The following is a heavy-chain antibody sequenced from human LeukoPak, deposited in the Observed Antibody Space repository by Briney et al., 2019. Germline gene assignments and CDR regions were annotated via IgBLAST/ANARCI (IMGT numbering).Heavy chain of an antibody. CDR3: ARGAPSGSYYLDY. D-gene: IGHD1-26*01. Sequence: PGGSLRLSCAASGFIFSRYWMHWVRQAPGKGLLWVSRINSDGSSTNYADSVKGRFTISRDNTKNTLYLQMNSLRAEDTAVFYCARGAPSGSYYLDYWGQGALVTVSS. CDR2: INSDGSST. J-gene: IGHJ4*02. CDR1: GFIFSRYW. V-gene: IGHV3-74*01.